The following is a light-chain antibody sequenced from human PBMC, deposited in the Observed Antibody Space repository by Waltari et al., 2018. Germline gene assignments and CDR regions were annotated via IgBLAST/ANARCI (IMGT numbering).Light chain of an antibody. J-gene: IGLJ2*01. CDR1: SSNVGGYNY. Sequence: QSALTQPRSVSGSPGQSVTISCTGTSSNVGGYNYVSWYQQHPGKAPKLRVYDITQRPSGVPDRFSGSKSGNTASLTISGLQADDEADYYCCSYAGSFTLLFGGGTRVTVL. CDR3: CSYAGSFTLL. V-gene: IGLV2-11*01. CDR2: DIT.